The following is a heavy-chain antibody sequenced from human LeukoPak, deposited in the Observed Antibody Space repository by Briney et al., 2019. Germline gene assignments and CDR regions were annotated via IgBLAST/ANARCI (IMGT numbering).Heavy chain of an antibody. CDR1: GFTFSSYG. D-gene: IGHD6-13*01. CDR2: IRYDGSNK. CDR3: AKDLIAAAANGDWFDP. Sequence: GGSLRLSCAASGFTFSSYGMHWVRQAPGKGLEWVAFIRYDGSNKYYADSVKGRFTISRDNSKNTLYLQMNSQRAEDTAVYYCAKDLIAAAANGDWFDPWGQGTLVTVSS. V-gene: IGHV3-30*02. J-gene: IGHJ5*02.